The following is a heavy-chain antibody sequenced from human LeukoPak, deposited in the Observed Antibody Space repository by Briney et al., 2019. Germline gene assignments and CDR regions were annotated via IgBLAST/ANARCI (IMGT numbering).Heavy chain of an antibody. CDR1: GGIFSSYA. CDR3: ARDRIAVAGIFDY. J-gene: IGHJ4*02. D-gene: IGHD6-19*01. CDR2: IIPILGIA. V-gene: IGHV1-69*04. Sequence: PRASVKVSCKASGGIFSSYAISWVRQAPGQGLEWMGRIIPILGIANYAQKFQGRVTITADKSTSTAYMELSSLRSEDTAVYYCARDRIAVAGIFDYWGQGTLVTVSS.